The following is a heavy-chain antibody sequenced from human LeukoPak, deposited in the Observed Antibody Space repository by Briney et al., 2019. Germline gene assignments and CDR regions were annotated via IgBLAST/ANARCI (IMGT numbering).Heavy chain of an antibody. CDR3: ARADAQLASNWFDP. J-gene: IGHJ5*02. CDR2: IYCSGST. D-gene: IGHD6-13*01. CDR1: GGSISSGGYC. Sequence: PSQTLSLTCTVSGGSISSGGYCWSWLPQHPGKGLEWIVYIYCSGSTYYNLSLKSRVTISVDTSKNQFSLKLSSVTATDTAVYYCARADAQLASNWFDPWGQGTLVTVSS. V-gene: IGHV4-31*03.